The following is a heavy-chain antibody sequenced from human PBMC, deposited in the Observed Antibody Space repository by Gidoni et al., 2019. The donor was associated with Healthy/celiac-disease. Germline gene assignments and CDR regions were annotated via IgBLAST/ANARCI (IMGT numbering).Heavy chain of an antibody. V-gene: IGHV3-15*01. CDR1: GFTFRNAW. Sequence: EVQLVESGGGLVKPGGSLRLSCAASGFTFRNAWMSWVRQAPGKGLEWVGRIKSKTDGGTTDYAAPVKGRFTISRDDSKNTLYLQMNSLKTEDTAVYYCTTDIISGQLGFDYWGQGTLVTVSS. CDR2: IKSKTDGGTT. J-gene: IGHJ4*02. D-gene: IGHD6-6*01. CDR3: TTDIISGQLGFDY.